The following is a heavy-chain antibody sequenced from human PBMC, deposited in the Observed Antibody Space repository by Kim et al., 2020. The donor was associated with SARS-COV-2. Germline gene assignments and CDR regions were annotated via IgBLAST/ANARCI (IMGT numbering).Heavy chain of an antibody. V-gene: IGHV3-21*01. CDR3: ARIPPWAPHFYMASYMDV. CDR2: ISSSSSYI. J-gene: IGHJ6*02. D-gene: IGHD1-26*01. CDR1: GFTFSSYS. Sequence: GGSLRLSCAASGFTFSSYSMNWVRQTPGKGLEWVSSISSSSSYIYYADSVKGRFTISRDNAKNSLYLQMNSLRAEDTAVYYCARIPPWAPHFYMASYMDVWGQGTTVTVSS.